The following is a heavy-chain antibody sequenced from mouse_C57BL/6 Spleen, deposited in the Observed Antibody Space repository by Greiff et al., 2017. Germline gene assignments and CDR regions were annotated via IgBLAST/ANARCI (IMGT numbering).Heavy chain of an antibody. CDR3: ARSLYYGNYPFDY. J-gene: IGHJ2*01. Sequence: VQLQQSVAELVRPGASVKLSCTASGFNIKNTYMHWVKQRPEQGLEWIGRIDPANGNTKYAPKFQGKATITADTSSNTAYLQLSNLTSEDTAIYYCARSLYYGNYPFDYWGQGTTLTVSS. CDR1: GFNIKNTY. D-gene: IGHD2-1*01. V-gene: IGHV14-3*01. CDR2: IDPANGNT.